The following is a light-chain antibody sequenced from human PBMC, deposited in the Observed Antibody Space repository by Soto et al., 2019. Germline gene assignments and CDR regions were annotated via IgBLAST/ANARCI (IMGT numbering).Light chain of an antibody. V-gene: IGKV1-9*01. Sequence: IQLTQSPSSLSASVGDRVAITCRASQGISTYLAWYQQKPGIAPKLLIYVASTLQSGVPSRYSGNGSGTAFTLTISSLQPEDFGTYYCQQLNSYPYTFGQGTKLEI. CDR2: VAS. CDR3: QQLNSYPYT. J-gene: IGKJ2*01. CDR1: QGISTY.